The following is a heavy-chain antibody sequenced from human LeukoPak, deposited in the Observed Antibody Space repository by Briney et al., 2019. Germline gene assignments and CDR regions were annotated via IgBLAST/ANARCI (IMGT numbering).Heavy chain of an antibody. CDR3: ARQGYYGSGTYYSYFDY. CDR2: IYNGGNT. CDR1: GFTVSGNY. D-gene: IGHD3-10*01. J-gene: IGHJ4*02. Sequence: GGPLRLSCAASGFTVSGNYMSWLRQAPGKGLEWVSVIYNGGNTYYADSVKSRFTISGDNSKNTVYLQMKRLRAEDTAVYYCARQGYYGSGTYYSYFDYWGQGTLVTVSS. V-gene: IGHV3-53*01.